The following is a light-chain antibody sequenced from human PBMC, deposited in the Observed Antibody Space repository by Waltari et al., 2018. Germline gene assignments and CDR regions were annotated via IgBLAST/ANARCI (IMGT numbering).Light chain of an antibody. V-gene: IGKV1-5*01. Sequence: IKVTQSLSTLSASVGERVTVTCRATQSISNWLAWYQQKPGKAPKLLIYKASTLESGVPSRFSGSGSGTEFTLTISSLQPDDFATYFCQQYNNYTPKTFGQGTKVDIK. CDR1: QSISNW. CDR2: KAS. CDR3: QQYNNYTPKT. J-gene: IGKJ1*01.